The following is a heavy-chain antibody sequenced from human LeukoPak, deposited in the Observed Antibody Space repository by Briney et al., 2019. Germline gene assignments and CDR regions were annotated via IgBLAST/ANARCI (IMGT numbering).Heavy chain of an antibody. D-gene: IGHD1-26*01. CDR3: ARIPTYSGSYD. V-gene: IGHV1-46*01. J-gene: IGHJ4*02. Sequence: ASVKVSCKASGYTFTSYYMHWVRQAPGQGLEWMGIINPSGGSTSYAQKFQGRVTMTRNTSISTAYMELSSLRSEDTAVYYCARIPTYSGSYDWGQGTLVTVSS. CDR1: GYTFTSYY. CDR2: INPSGGST.